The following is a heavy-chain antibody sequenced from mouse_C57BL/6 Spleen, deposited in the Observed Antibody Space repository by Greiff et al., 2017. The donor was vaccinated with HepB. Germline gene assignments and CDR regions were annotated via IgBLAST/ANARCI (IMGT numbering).Heavy chain of an antibody. Sequence: EVMLVESGGGLVKPGGSLKLSCAASGFTFSSYTMSWVRQTPEKRLEWVATISGGGGNTYYPDSVKGRFTISRDNAKNTLYLQMSSLRSEDTALYYCAGGYYDLAWFAYWGQGTLVTVSA. CDR1: GFTFSSYT. CDR3: AGGYYDLAWFAY. CDR2: ISGGGGNT. V-gene: IGHV5-9*01. D-gene: IGHD2-4*01. J-gene: IGHJ3*01.